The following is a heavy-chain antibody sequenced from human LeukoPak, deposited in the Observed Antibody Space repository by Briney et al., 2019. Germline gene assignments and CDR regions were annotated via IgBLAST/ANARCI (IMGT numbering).Heavy chain of an antibody. V-gene: IGHV3-23*01. CDR1: GFIFSSYG. CDR3: AKNGYYDSSGYASVAFDI. J-gene: IGHJ3*02. D-gene: IGHD3-22*01. Sequence: GGSLRLSCAASGFIFSSYGMNWVRQAPGKGLEWVSGISGSGSITYYADSVKGRFTISRDNSKNTLYLQMNSLRAEDTAVYYCAKNGYYDSSGYASVAFDIWGQGTMVTVSS. CDR2: ISGSGSIT.